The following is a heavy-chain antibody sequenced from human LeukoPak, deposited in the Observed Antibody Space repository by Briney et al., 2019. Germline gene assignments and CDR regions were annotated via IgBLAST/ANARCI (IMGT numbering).Heavy chain of an antibody. J-gene: IGHJ3*02. D-gene: IGHD1-26*01. V-gene: IGHV3-74*01. Sequence: GGSLRLSCEASGFTFSRFWMHWVRQAPGKGLVWVSRIKSDGKTNYADSVKGRFTISRDNSKNTVYFQMNSLRAEDTAVYYCARDIQRSGSYFACDIWGQGTMVTVSS. CDR2: IKSDGKT. CDR3: ARDIQRSGSYFACDI. CDR1: GFTFSRFW.